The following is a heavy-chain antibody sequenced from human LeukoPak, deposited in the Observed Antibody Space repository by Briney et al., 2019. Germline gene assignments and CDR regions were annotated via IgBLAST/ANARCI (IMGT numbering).Heavy chain of an antibody. D-gene: IGHD6-19*01. CDR1: GGTFSSYA. J-gene: IGHJ6*02. CDR3: ARSIAVAGTWDYYYGMDV. CDR2: IIPIFGTA. V-gene: IGHV1-69*13. Sequence: SVKVSCKASGGTFSSYAISWVRQAPGQGLEWMGGIIPIFGTANYAQKFQGRVTITADESTSTAYMELSSLRSEDTAVYYCARSIAVAGTWDYYYGMDVWGQGTTVTVSS.